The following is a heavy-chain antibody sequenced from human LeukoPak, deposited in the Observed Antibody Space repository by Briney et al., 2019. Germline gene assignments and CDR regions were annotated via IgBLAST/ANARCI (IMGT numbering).Heavy chain of an antibody. CDR1: GFTFSSYA. D-gene: IGHD2/OR15-2a*01. CDR3: VKDLSLSNFYYYYGMDV. Sequence: PGRSLRLSCAASGFTFSSYAMHWVRQAPGKGLEWEAVISYDGSNKYYADSVKGRFTISRDNSKNTLYLQMNSLRAEDTAVYYCVKDLSLSNFYYYYGMDVWGQGTTVTVSS. J-gene: IGHJ6*02. CDR2: ISYDGSNK. V-gene: IGHV3-30-3*01.